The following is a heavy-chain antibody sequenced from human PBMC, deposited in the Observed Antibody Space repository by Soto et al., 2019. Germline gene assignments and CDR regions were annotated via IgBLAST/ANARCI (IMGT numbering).Heavy chain of an antibody. CDR3: ARDPDYTYYYGMDV. J-gene: IGHJ6*02. V-gene: IGHV1-69*13. Sequence: GASVKVSCKASGGTFSSYAISWVRQAPGQGLEWMGGIIPIFGTANYAQKFQGRVTITADESTSTAYMELSSLRSEDTAVYYCARDPDYTYYYGMDVWGQGTTVTVSS. CDR1: GGTFSSYA. D-gene: IGHD4-4*01. CDR2: IIPIFGTA.